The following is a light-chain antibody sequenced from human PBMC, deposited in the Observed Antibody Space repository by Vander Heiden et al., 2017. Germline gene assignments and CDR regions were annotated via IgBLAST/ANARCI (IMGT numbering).Light chain of an antibody. Sequence: QSVLTQPPSVSGAPGQRVTISCTGSTSTIGAGYDVHWYQQLPGTAPKLLIYDNINRPSAVPDRFSGSKSGTSASLAITGLQAEDEADYYCQSYDSSLGGHVVFGGGTKLTVL. CDR1: TSTIGAGYD. V-gene: IGLV1-40*01. J-gene: IGLJ2*01. CDR3: QSYDSSLGGHVV. CDR2: DNI.